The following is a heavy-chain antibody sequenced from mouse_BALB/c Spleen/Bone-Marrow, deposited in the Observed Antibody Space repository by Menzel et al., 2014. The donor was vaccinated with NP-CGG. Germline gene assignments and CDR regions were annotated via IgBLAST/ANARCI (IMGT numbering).Heavy chain of an antibody. CDR2: IGIGGST. D-gene: IGHD1-1*01. J-gene: IGHJ2*01. CDR3: ARASYYYGSGYDY. V-gene: IGHV2-9*02. Sequence: QVQLQQSGPGLVSPSQSLSITCTVSGFSLXDYGVHWVRQPPGKGLEWLGIIGIGGSTNYNSALMSRLSIDKDNSKSQVFLKMNSLQTDDTAMYYCARASYYYGSGYDYWGQGTTLTVSS. CDR1: GFSLXDYG.